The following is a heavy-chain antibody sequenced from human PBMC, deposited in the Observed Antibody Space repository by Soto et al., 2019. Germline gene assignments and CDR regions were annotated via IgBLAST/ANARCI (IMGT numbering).Heavy chain of an antibody. Sequence: GESLKISCAGSGFTFRDYWMYWVRQAPGKGLVWVSRILSEGSSISYEDSVTGRFTISRDNAKNTLYLQMNSLRGEDTAVYYCGRGSNGWSGKDYWGQGTRVTFSS. J-gene: IGHJ4*02. CDR3: GRGSNGWSGKDY. V-gene: IGHV3-74*01. CDR2: ILSEGSSI. CDR1: GFTFRDYW. D-gene: IGHD6-19*01.